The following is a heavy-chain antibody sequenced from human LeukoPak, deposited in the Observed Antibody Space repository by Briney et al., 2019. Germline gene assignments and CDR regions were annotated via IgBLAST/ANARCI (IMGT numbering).Heavy chain of an antibody. D-gene: IGHD6-13*01. CDR2: IIPIFGTA. CDR1: GGTFSSYA. V-gene: IGHV1-69*05. CDR3: AREPLIREQQLVRWSWFDP. Sequence: SVKVSCKASGGTFSSYAISWVRQAPGQGLEWMGGIIPIFGTANYAQKFQGRVTITTDESTSTAYMELSSLRSEDTAVYYCAREPLIREQQLVRWSWFDPWGQGTLVTVSS. J-gene: IGHJ5*02.